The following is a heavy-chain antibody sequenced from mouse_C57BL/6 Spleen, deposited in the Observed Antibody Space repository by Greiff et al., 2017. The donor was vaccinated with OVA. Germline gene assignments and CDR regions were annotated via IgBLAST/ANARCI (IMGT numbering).Heavy chain of an antibody. V-gene: IGHV1-9*01. Sequence: QVQLQQSGAELMKPGASVKLSCKATGYTFTGYWIEWVKQRPGHGLEWIGEILPGSGSTNSNEKFKGKATFTADTSSNTAYMQLSSLTTEDSAIYYCARLLLRQTFAYWGQGTLVTVSA. CDR2: ILPGSGST. CDR1: GYTFTGYW. CDR3: ARLLLRQTFAY. J-gene: IGHJ3*01. D-gene: IGHD1-1*01.